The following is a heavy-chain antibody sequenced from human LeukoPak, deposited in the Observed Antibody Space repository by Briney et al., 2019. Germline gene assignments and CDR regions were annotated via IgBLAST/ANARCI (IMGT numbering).Heavy chain of an antibody. CDR3: TRDLGLRRMI. J-gene: IGHJ2*01. V-gene: IGHV3-48*04. CDR2: ISAGSGAV. Sequence: GGSLSLSCAASGLSPSSNNMHWVRQTPGGGLEWLSYISAGSGAVFSADSVKGRFSISRDNARESLFLQMSSLRVEDTGVYYCTRDLGLRRMIWGRGTLVIVSS. CDR1: GLSPSSNN.